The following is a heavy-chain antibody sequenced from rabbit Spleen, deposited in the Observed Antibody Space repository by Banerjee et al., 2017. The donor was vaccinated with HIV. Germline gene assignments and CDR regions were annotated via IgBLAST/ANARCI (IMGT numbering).Heavy chain of an antibody. Sequence: QSLEESGGDLVKPGASLTLTCKASGFDFSSKYWMCWVRQAPGKGPEWIACIYTGDGGTDYASWAKGRFTISKTSSTTVTLQMTSLTVADTATYFCARDLVAVIGWNFSLWGQGTLVTVS. CDR1: GFDFSSKYW. J-gene: IGHJ3*01. CDR2: IYTGDGGT. D-gene: IGHD1-1*01. V-gene: IGHV1S40*01. CDR3: ARDLVAVIGWNFSL.